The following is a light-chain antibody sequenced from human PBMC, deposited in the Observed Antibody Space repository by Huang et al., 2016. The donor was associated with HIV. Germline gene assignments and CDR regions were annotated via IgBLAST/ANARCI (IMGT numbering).Light chain of an antibody. CDR1: QSISSY. CDR3: QQSYSTPRDT. V-gene: IGKV1-39*01. Sequence: DIQMTQSPSSLYASVGDRVTITCRASQSISSYLNWYQQKPGKAPKLLIYAASSLQSGVPSRFSGSGSGTDFTLTISSLQPEDFATYYCQQSYSTPRDTFGQGTRLEIK. J-gene: IGKJ5*01. CDR2: AAS.